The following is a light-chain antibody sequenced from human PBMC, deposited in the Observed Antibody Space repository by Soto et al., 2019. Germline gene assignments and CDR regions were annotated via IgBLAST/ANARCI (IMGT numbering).Light chain of an antibody. CDR2: DNS. CDR3: QSYDSSPSGSV. V-gene: IGLV1-40*01. CDR1: SSNIGAGYD. Sequence: QSVLTQPPSVSGAPGQRVTISCTGSSSNIGAGYDVHWYQQLPGTAPKLLIYDNSNRPSGVPDRFSGSKSGTSASLAITGLQAEDEADYYCQSYDSSPSGSVFGGATKLTVL. J-gene: IGLJ3*02.